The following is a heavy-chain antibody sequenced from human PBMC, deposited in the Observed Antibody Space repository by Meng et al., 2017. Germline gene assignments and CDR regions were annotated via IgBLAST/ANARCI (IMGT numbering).Heavy chain of an antibody. V-gene: IGHV3-30*01. Sequence: QGQLGEFGGGVVQPGRPLRLSCAASGFTFSSYAMHWVRQAPGKGLEWVAVISYDGSNKYYADSVKGRFTISRDNSKNTLYLQMNSLRAEDTAVYYCARDLVRGRIVADYYFDYWGQGTLVTVSS. CDR2: ISYDGSNK. J-gene: IGHJ4*02. D-gene: IGHD3-22*01. CDR1: GFTFSSYA. CDR3: ARDLVRGRIVADYYFDY.